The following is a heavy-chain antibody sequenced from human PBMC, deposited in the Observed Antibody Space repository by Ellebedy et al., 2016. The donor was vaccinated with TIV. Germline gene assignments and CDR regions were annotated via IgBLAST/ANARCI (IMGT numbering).Heavy chain of an antibody. D-gene: IGHD3-10*01. CDR1: GFTFDDYA. CDR3: ARDPLGAKGGYWYFDL. CDR2: ISWNSGSI. J-gene: IGHJ2*01. V-gene: IGHV3-9*01. Sequence: GGSLRLXXAASGFTFDDYAMHWVRQAPGQGLEWVSGISWNSGSIGYADSVKGRFTISRDNAKNSLYLQMNSLRAEDTALYYCARDPLGAKGGYWYFDLWGRGTLVTVSS.